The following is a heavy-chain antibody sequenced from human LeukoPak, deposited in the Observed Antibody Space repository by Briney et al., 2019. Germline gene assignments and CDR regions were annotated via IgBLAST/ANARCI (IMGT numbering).Heavy chain of an antibody. D-gene: IGHD3-22*01. V-gene: IGHV3-9*01. CDR3: AKDLSSAITSALVLDV. Sequence: PGGSLRLSCTVSGFKFDDYGMHWVRHTPGKGLEWVAGITWNRDNIGYGDSVKGRFTISRDNVKNVLYLQMNSLRPEDTALYYCAKDLSSAITSALVLDVWGQGTTV. CDR1: GFKFDDYG. CDR2: ITWNRDNI. J-gene: IGHJ6*02.